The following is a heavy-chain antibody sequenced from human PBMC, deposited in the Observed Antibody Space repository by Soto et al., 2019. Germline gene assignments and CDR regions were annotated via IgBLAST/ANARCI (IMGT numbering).Heavy chain of an antibody. Sequence: GGALRLSCATPGFTLSSYSMHWVRPAPGMGLEWVAVISYDGSNKYYADPVKGRFTISRDNSKNTLYLQMNSLRAEDTAVYYCASRYSSGWYDYYYYGMDVWGQGTTVTVSS. CDR2: ISYDGSNK. CDR3: ASRYSSGWYDYYYYGMDV. D-gene: IGHD6-19*01. V-gene: IGHV3-30-3*01. CDR1: GFTLSSYS. J-gene: IGHJ6*02.